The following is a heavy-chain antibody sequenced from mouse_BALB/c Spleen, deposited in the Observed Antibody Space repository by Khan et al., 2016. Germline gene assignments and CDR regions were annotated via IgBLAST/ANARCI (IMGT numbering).Heavy chain of an antibody. CDR2: ISYSGST. J-gene: IGHJ2*01. Sequence: EVQLQESGPGLVKPSQSLSLTCTVTGYSITSGYGWNWIRQFPGNKLEWMGYISYSGSTNYNPSLKSRISITRDTSKHQFFLQLNSVTTEDTATSYCARTARIKYWGQGTTLTVSS. D-gene: IGHD1-2*01. CDR1: GYSITSGYG. V-gene: IGHV3-2*02. CDR3: ARTARIKY.